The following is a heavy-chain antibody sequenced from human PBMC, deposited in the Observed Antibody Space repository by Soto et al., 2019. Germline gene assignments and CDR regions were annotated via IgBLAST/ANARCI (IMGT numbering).Heavy chain of an antibody. CDR1: GYSFTTYW. D-gene: IGHD2-15*01. J-gene: IGHJ3*02. Sequence: PGESLKISCKGSGYSFTTYWIGWVRQMPGKGLEWMGIIYPDDSDTRYSPSFQGQVTISTDKSISTAYLQWSSLKASDTAMYYCARRGAVMVAATHSPYEGFDSWGQGTMVTVSS. CDR3: ARRGAVMVAATHSPYEGFDS. V-gene: IGHV5-51*01. CDR2: IYPDDSDT.